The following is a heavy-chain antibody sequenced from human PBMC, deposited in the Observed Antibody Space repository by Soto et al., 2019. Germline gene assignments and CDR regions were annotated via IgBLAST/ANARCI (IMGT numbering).Heavy chain of an antibody. D-gene: IGHD3-3*02. CDR2: AYYSGST. V-gene: IGHV4-59*01. CDR1: GGSISHYY. J-gene: IGHJ5*02. CDR3: ARDRSTYGGGGTGEVKENWFDP. Sequence: PSETVSLTCSVSGGSISHYYWSWIRQSPGKGLEWIGYAYYSGSTDYNPSLKSRVTMAVDTSKNQVSLKLNSVTTADTAVYYCARDRSTYGGGGTGEVKENWFDPWGSGTLVTVSS.